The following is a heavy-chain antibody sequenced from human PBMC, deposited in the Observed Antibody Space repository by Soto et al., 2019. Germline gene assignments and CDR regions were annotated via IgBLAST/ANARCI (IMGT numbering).Heavy chain of an antibody. CDR3: ASVDTAIRQGYFDY. V-gene: IGHV4-39*07. J-gene: IGHJ4*02. D-gene: IGHD5-18*01. CDR2: IYYSGST. Sequence: SETLSLTCTVSGGSISSSSYYWGWIRQPPGKGLEWIGNIYYSGSTYYNPSLKSRVTISVDTSKNQFSLKLSSVTAADTAVYYCASVDTAIRQGYFDYWGQGTLVTVSS. CDR1: GGSISSSSYY.